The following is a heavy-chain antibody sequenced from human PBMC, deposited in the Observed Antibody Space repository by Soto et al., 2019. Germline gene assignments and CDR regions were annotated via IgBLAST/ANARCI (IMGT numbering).Heavy chain of an antibody. D-gene: IGHD3-16*01. CDR2: IYYSGST. CDR3: ARESLRTAYFFDY. J-gene: IGHJ4*02. CDR1: GGSVSSGSYY. Sequence: SETLSLTXTVSGGSVSSGSYYWSWIRQPPGKGLEWIGYIYYSGSTNYNPSLKSRVTISVDTSKNQFSLKLSSVTAADTAVYYCARESLRTAYFFDYWGQGTLVTVS. V-gene: IGHV4-61*01.